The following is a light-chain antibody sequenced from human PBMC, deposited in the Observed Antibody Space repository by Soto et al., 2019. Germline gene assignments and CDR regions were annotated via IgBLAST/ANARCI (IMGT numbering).Light chain of an antibody. CDR3: QSYDSILSGSV. CDR2: GNS. Sequence: QSVLTQPPSVSGAPGQRVTISCTGSSSNIGAGYDVHWYQQLPGTAPKPLIYGNSNRPSGVPDRFSGSKSGTSASLAITGLQAEDEADYYCQSYDSILSGSVFGGGTQLTVL. V-gene: IGLV1-40*01. J-gene: IGLJ2*01. CDR1: SSNIGAGYD.